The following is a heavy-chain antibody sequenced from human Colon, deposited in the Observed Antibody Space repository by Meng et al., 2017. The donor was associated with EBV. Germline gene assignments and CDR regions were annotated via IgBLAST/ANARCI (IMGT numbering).Heavy chain of an antibody. D-gene: IGHD4-23*01. V-gene: IGHV4-31*03. CDR2: IYYSGST. Sequence: QVPLKEAGPGLVKPSPTLSLTCTVSGGSISSGNHYWSWIRQHPGKGLEYIGYIYYSGSTYYNPSLKSRVIISVDTSKNQFSLRLNSVTAADTAVYYCASLYGNSSVWYLDLWGRGTLVTVSS. CDR3: ASLYGNSSVWYLDL. CDR1: GGSISSGNHY. J-gene: IGHJ2*01.